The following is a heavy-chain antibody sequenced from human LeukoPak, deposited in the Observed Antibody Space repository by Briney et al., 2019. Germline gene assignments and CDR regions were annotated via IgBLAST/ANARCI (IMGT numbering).Heavy chain of an antibody. D-gene: IGHD3-10*01. CDR3: AREPYLLWLGESRNWFDP. V-gene: IGHV1-69*13. J-gene: IGHJ5*02. Sequence: SVKVSCKASGYTFTSYAISWVRQAPAQGLEWMGGIIPIFGTANYAQKFQGRVTISADESTSTAYMELSSLRPEDTAVYYCAREPYLLWLGESRNWFDPWGQGTLVTVSS. CDR2: IIPIFGTA. CDR1: GYTFTSYA.